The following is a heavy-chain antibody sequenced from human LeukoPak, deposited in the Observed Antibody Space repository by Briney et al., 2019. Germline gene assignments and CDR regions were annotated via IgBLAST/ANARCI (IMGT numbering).Heavy chain of an antibody. D-gene: IGHD6-13*01. Sequence: PGGSLRLSCAASGFTFSSYAMHWVRQAPGKGLEWVAVISYDGSSKYYADSVKGRSTISRDNSKNTLYQQMNSLRAEDTAVYYCAREGQQLYYFDYWGQGTLVTVSS. CDR1: GFTFSSYA. CDR2: ISYDGSSK. J-gene: IGHJ4*02. CDR3: AREGQQLYYFDY. V-gene: IGHV3-30*04.